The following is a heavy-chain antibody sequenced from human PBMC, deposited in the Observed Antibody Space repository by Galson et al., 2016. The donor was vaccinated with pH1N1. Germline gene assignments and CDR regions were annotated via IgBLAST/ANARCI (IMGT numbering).Heavy chain of an antibody. J-gene: IGHJ4*02. D-gene: IGHD5-18*01. CDR1: GGTFSSYA. V-gene: IGHV1-69*13. CDR2: IIGMFGTT. Sequence: SVKVSCKASGGTFSSYAVSWVRQAPGQGLEWVGGIIGMFGTTTYAQKLQGRVTITAGELTSSSSMELTSLTSEDTALYYCARSRGYSYGSYYFDNWGQGTLVTVSS. CDR3: ARSRGYSYGSYYFDN.